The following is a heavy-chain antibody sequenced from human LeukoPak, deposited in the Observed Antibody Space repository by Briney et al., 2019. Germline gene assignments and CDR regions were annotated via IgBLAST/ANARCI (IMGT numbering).Heavy chain of an antibody. CDR1: GGTFSSYA. V-gene: IGHV1-69*13. D-gene: IGHD6-6*01. Sequence: GASVKVSCKASGGTFSSYAISWVRQAPGQGLEWMGGIIPIFGTANYAQKFQGRVTITADESTSTAYMELSSLRSEDTAVYYCARGDSSSSGHYYYYMDVWGKGTTVTVSS. J-gene: IGHJ6*03. CDR3: ARGDSSSSGHYYYYMDV. CDR2: IIPIFGTA.